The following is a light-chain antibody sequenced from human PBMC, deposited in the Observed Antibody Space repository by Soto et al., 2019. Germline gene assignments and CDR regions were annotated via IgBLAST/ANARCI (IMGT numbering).Light chain of an antibody. V-gene: IGKV4-1*01. J-gene: IGKJ1*01. CDR3: QQYYSTWA. CDR2: WAS. Sequence: DIVMTQSPDSLAMSLGERATINCKSSQSVFYRPNNKNYLAWYQQKPRQPPKLLIFWASTRESGVPDRFSGSGSGTDFTLTINNLQPEDVAVYYCQQYYSTWAFGQGTKVEIK. CDR1: QSVFYRPNNKNY.